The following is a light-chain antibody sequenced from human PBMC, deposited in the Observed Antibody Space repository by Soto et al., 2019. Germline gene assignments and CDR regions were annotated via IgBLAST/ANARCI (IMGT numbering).Light chain of an antibody. CDR1: QSVLYSSNNKNY. J-gene: IGKJ1*01. Sequence: DIVMTQSPDPLAVSLGERATINCKSSQSVLYSSNNKNYLAWYQQKPGQPPKLLIYWASTRESGVPDRFSGSGSGTDFTLTINSLQAEDEAVYYCQQYYSPWTFGQGTKVEIK. V-gene: IGKV4-1*01. CDR2: WAS. CDR3: QQYYSPWT.